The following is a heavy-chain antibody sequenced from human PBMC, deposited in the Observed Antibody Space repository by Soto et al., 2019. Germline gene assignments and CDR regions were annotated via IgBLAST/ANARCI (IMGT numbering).Heavy chain of an antibody. Sequence: SETLSLTCAVYGGSFSGYYWSWIRQPPGKGLEWIGEINHSGSTNYNPSLKSRVTISVDTSKNQFSLKLSSVTAADTAVYYCATGVGXYCSGGSCYHRYNWFDPWGQGTLVTVSS. D-gene: IGHD2-15*01. CDR1: GGSFSGYY. V-gene: IGHV4-34*01. J-gene: IGHJ5*02. CDR3: ATGVGXYCSGGSCYHRYNWFDP. CDR2: INHSGST.